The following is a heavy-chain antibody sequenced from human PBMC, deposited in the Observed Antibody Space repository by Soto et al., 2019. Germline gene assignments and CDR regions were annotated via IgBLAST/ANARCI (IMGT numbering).Heavy chain of an antibody. D-gene: IGHD6-13*01. CDR2: IYYSGST. CDR1: GGSVSSGSYY. CDR3: ARYVAAGTGFGNYYGMDV. Sequence: KTSETLSLTCTVSGGSVSSGSYYWSWIRQPPGKGLEWIGYIYYSGSTNYNPSLKSRVTISVDTSKNQFSLKLSSVTAADTAVYYCARYVAAGTGFGNYYGMDVWGQGTTVTVSS. V-gene: IGHV4-61*01. J-gene: IGHJ6*02.